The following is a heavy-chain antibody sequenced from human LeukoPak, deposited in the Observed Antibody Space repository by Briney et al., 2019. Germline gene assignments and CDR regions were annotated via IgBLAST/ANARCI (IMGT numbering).Heavy chain of an antibody. Sequence: PSETLSLTCTVSGGSISSYYWSWVRQPPGKGLEWIGYMYYSGSSNYNPSLKSRVTISVDTSKNQFSLKLSSVTAADTAVYYCARSKSYGDPYAFDIWGQGTMVTVSS. V-gene: IGHV4-59*08. CDR1: GGSISSYY. J-gene: IGHJ3*02. CDR3: ARSKSYGDPYAFDI. D-gene: IGHD4-17*01. CDR2: MYYSGSS.